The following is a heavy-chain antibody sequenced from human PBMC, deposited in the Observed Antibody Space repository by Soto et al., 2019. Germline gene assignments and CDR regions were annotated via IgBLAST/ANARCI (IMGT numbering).Heavy chain of an antibody. CDR2: ISYDGSKR. V-gene: IGHV3-30-3*01. CDR1: GFTFSSFA. CDR3: ARDNNYYGLDV. Sequence: QVQLVESGGGVVQPGRSLRLSCAASGFTFSSFAMHWVRQAPGKGLEWVAVISYDGSKRYYADSVKGRFTISRGNSKNTLYLQMNSLRAEDTAVYHCARDNNYYGLDVWGQGTTVTVSS. J-gene: IGHJ6*02.